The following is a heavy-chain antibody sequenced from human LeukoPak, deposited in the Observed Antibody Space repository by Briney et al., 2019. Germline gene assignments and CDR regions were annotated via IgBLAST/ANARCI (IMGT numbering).Heavy chain of an antibody. J-gene: IGHJ4*02. CDR1: GYTFTSYA. CDR2: INAGNGNT. V-gene: IGHV1-3*01. D-gene: IGHD3-10*01. CDR3: ASSYGSGSYSFDY. Sequence: ASVNVSCTASGYTFTSYAMHWVRQAPGQRLEWMGWINAGNGNTKYSQKFQGRVTITRDTSASTAYMELSSLRSEDTAVYYCASSYGSGSYSFDYWGQGTLVTVSS.